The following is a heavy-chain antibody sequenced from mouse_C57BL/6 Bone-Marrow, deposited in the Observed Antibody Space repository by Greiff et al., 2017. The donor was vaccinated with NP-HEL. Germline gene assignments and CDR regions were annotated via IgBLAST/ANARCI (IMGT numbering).Heavy chain of an antibody. D-gene: IGHD1-1*01. CDR1: GYTFTSYW. J-gene: IGHJ1*03. CDR3: ARDYYGSSYWYFDG. CDR2: IDPSDSYT. Sequence: QVQLQQPGAELVMPGASVKLSCKASGYTFTSYWMHWVKQRPGQGLEWIGEIDPSDSYTNYNQKFKGKSTLTVDKSSSTAYMQLRSLTSEDSAVYYCARDYYGSSYWYFDGWGTGTTGTGPS. V-gene: IGHV1-69*01.